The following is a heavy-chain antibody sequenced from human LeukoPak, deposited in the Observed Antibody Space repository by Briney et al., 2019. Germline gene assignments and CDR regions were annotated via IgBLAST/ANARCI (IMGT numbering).Heavy chain of an antibody. CDR2: MNPNSGNT. CDR1: GYTFINYD. V-gene: IGHV1-8*01. CDR3: ARSQWEYSFDY. J-gene: IGHJ4*02. Sequence: ASVKVSCKTSGYTFINYDVNWVRQATGRGLEWMGWMNPNSGNTGYAQKFQGRVTMTRDISANTAYMELSSLRSDDTAVYYCARSQWEYSFDYWGQGTLVTVSS. D-gene: IGHD1-26*01.